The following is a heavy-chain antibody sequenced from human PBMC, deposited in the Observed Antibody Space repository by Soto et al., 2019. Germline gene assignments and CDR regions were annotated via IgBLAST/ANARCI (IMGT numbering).Heavy chain of an antibody. J-gene: IGHJ4*02. Sequence: QVQLQESGPGLVKPSQTLSLICTVSGGSINSGGYYWSWIRQHPGKGLEWIGYIYYSGSTYYNPFLRSRVTISAGASENQFSLXLSXXXAXXXXXXXXXXXXXXXXYSSSWVFDSWGQGTLVNVSS. V-gene: IGHV4-31*03. CDR2: IYYSGST. CDR3: XXXXXXXXXYSSSWVFDS. CDR1: GGSINSGGYY. D-gene: IGHD6-13*01.